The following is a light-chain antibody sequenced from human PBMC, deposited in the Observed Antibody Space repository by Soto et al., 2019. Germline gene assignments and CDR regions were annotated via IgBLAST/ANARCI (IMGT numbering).Light chain of an antibody. Sequence: QSALTQPASVSGSPGQSITISCTGTSSDVGTYNYVSWYQLHPGKAPKLMVYAVSDRPPGVSDRFSGSKSGITASLTISGLQTEDEADYYCISYTDRQSYLFGTGTKLTVL. CDR1: SSDVGTYNY. J-gene: IGLJ1*01. CDR2: AVS. CDR3: ISYTDRQSYL. V-gene: IGLV2-14*01.